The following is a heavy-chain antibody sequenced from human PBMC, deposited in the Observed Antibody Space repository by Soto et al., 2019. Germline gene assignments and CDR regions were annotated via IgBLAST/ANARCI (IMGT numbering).Heavy chain of an antibody. CDR2: ISGSDGST. CDR3: AKDEYYD. Sequence: EVQLLQSEGNLVQPGGSLRLSCTASGFTLSDYDMNWVRQAPGKGLEWVSGISGSDGSTYYADSVKGRFTISRDNSKNTLYLQMNTLRAEDTAVYYRAKDEYYDWGQGTLVTVSS. D-gene: IGHD3-22*01. J-gene: IGHJ4*02. CDR1: GFTLSDYD. V-gene: IGHV3-23*01.